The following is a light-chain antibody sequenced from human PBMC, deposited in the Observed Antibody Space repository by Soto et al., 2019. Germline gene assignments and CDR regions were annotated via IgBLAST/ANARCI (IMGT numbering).Light chain of an antibody. V-gene: IGKV3-20*01. CDR3: QQYTGPPTT. CDR2: GAS. CDR1: ESVSNN. Sequence: EIVMTQSPATLSLYPGERATLSCRASESVSNNLAWYQQKSGQAPRLLIYGASNRASGIPERFSGSGSGTDFTLSITRLEPEDSAVYFCQQYTGPPTTFGQGTLLEIK. J-gene: IGKJ5*01.